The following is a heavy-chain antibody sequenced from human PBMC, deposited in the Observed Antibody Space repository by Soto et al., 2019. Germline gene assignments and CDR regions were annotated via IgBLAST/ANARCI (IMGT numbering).Heavy chain of an antibody. Sequence: GGSLRLSCAASGFTFSSYGMHWVRQAPGKGLEWVAVIWYDGSNKYYADSVKGRFTISRDNSKNTLYLQMNSLRAEDTAVYYCARDASGYSGYDTPFGYYYYGMDVWGQGTTVTVSS. D-gene: IGHD5-12*01. V-gene: IGHV3-33*01. CDR2: IWYDGSNK. CDR1: GFTFSSYG. CDR3: ARDASGYSGYDTPFGYYYYGMDV. J-gene: IGHJ6*02.